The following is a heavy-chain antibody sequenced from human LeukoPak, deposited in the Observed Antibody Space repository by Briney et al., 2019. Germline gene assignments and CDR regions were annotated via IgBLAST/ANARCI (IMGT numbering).Heavy chain of an antibody. CDR3: ARDRPYSNYDYYYYGMDV. J-gene: IGHJ6*02. V-gene: IGHV4-59*01. D-gene: IGHD4-11*01. CDR2: TYYSGST. CDR1: GGSISSYY. Sequence: PSETLSLTCTVSGGSISSYYWSWIRQPPGKGLEWIGYTYYSGSTNYNPSLKSRVTISVDTSKNQFSLKLSSVTAADTAVCYCARDRPYSNYDYYYYGMDVWGQGTTVTVSS.